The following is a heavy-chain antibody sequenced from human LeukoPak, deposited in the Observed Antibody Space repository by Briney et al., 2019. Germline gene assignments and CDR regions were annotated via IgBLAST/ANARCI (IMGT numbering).Heavy chain of an antibody. J-gene: IGHJ5*02. CDR2: SDSGGTT. V-gene: IGHV3-11*04. CDR1: GFTVSSNY. D-gene: IGHD3-9*01. CDR3: ARSYDILT. Sequence: GGSLRLSCAASGFTVSSNYMSWVRQAPGKGLEWVSGISDSGGTTYYVDSVKGRFTLSRDNARNSLYLQMNSLRAEDTAVYYCARSYDILTWGQGTLVTVSS.